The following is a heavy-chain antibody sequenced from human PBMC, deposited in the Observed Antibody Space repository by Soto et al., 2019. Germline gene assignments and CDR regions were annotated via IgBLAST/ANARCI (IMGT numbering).Heavy chain of an antibody. Sequence: QVQLQQWGAGLLKPSDTLSLTCAVYGGSFSGYYWSWIRQPPGKGLEWIGEINHSGSTNYNPSLKSRVTISVDTSKNQFSLKLSSVTAADTAVYYCARLASAGQLGIDPWCQGNLVTVSS. J-gene: IGHJ5*02. CDR1: GGSFSGYY. V-gene: IGHV4-34*01. CDR3: ARLASAGQLGIDP. D-gene: IGHD7-27*01. CDR2: INHSGST.